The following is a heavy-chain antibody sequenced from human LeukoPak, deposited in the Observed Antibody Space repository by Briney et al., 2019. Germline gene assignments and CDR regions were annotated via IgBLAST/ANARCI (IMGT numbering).Heavy chain of an antibody. D-gene: IGHD3-22*01. CDR2: IYSGGST. CDR3: ARGRGYYDSSGDYFFDY. Sequence: GGSLRLSCAASGFTVSSNYMNWVRQAPGKGLEWVSVIYSGGSTYYADSVKGRFTISRDNSKNTLYLQMKSLRAEDTAVYYCARGRGYYDSSGDYFFDYRGQGTLVTVSS. V-gene: IGHV3-66*01. CDR1: GFTVSSNY. J-gene: IGHJ4*02.